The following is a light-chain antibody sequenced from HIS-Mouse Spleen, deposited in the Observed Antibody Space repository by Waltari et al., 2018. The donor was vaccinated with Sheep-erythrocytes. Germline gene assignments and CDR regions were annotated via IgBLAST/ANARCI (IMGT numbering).Light chain of an antibody. CDR2: DVS. CDR3: CSYAGSYNHV. CDR1: SMYICCYNY. V-gene: IGLV2-11*01. J-gene: IGLJ1*01. Sequence: QSALTQPRSVSGPPGQAVPIPFTGTSMYICCYNYVSWYQQHPGKAPKLMIYDVSKPPSGVPDRFSGSKSGNTASLTISGLQAEDEADYYCCSYAGSYNHVFATGTKVTVL.